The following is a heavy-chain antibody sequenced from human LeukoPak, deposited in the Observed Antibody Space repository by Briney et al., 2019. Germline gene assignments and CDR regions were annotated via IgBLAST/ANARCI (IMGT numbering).Heavy chain of an antibody. CDR1: GFTLSSYA. CDR2: ISDSGGST. CDR3: AKSRLGIGYGSTWYPGDY. D-gene: IGHD6-13*01. V-gene: IGHV3-23*01. Sequence: GGSLRLSCAASGFTLSSYAMSWVRQAPGKGLEWVSAISDSGGSTYYAGSVKGRFTISRDNSKNTLFLQMNSLRAEDTAVYYCAKSRLGIGYGSTWYPGDYWGQGTLVTVSS. J-gene: IGHJ4*02.